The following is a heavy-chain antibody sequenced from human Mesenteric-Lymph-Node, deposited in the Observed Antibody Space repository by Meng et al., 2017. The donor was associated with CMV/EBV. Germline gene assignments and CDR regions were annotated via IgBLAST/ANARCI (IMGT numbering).Heavy chain of an antibody. D-gene: IGHD3-22*01. CDR3: ARDKRVRYYYDSSGYSYGVYYGMDV. J-gene: IGHJ6*02. V-gene: IGHV3-74*01. CDR1: GFAFSAFW. Sequence: GGSLRLSCVASGFAFSAFWMHWVRQAPGKGLVWVSRINSDGSSTSYADSVKGRFTISRDNAKNTLYLQMNSLRAEDTAVYYCARDKRVRYYYDSSGYSYGVYYGMDVWGQGTTVTVSS. CDR2: INSDGSST.